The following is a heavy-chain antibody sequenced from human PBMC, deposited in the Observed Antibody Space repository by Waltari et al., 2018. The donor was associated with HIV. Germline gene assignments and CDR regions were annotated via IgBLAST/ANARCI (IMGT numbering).Heavy chain of an antibody. D-gene: IGHD3-22*01. CDR3: ARGYSSGYRIDY. CDR2: INSDGSST. J-gene: IGHJ4*02. CDR1: GFTFSSYW. Sequence: EVQLVESGGGLVQPGGSLRLSCAASGFTFSSYWMHWVRQAQGKGLVWVSRINSDGSSTSYADSLKGRFTISRDNAKNTLYLQMNSLRAEDTAVYYCARGYSSGYRIDYWGQGTLVTVSS. V-gene: IGHV3-74*01.